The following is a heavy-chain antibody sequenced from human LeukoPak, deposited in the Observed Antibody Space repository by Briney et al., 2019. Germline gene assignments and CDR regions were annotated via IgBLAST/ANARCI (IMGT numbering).Heavy chain of an antibody. CDR3: ARVVPAASEWFDP. CDR1: GGSISSGGYS. V-gene: IGHV4-30-2*01. J-gene: IGHJ5*02. Sequence: SETLSLTCAVSGGSISSGGYSWSWIRQPPGKGLEWIGYIYHSGSTYYNPSLKSRVTISVDRSKDQFSLKLSSVTAADTAVYYCARVVPAASEWFDPWGQGTLVTVSS. CDR2: IYHSGST. D-gene: IGHD2-2*01.